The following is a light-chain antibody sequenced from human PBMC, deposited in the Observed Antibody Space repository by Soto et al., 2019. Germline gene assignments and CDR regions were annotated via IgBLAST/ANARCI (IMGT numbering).Light chain of an antibody. Sequence: QSALTQPPSASGSPGQSVTISCTGTISEVGGYNYVSWYQQYPGRDPKLMIYEVTKRPSGVPDRFSGSKSGNTASLTVSGIQDEDEADYFCSSYASSNYYYFLFGGGTKLTVL. CDR3: SSYASSNYYYFL. CDR2: EVT. J-gene: IGLJ3*02. V-gene: IGLV2-8*01. CDR1: ISEVGGYNY.